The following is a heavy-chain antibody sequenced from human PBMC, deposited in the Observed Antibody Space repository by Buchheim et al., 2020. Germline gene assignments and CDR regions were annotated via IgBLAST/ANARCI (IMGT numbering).Heavy chain of an antibody. Sequence: QVQLQQWGAGLLKPSETLSLTCAVYGGSFSGYYWSWIRQPPGKGLEWIGEINHSGSTNYNPSLKSRVTISAETSKNQFSLKLSSVTAADTAVYYCARVISHFYDNDAFDIWGQGT. CDR1: GGSFSGYY. CDR2: INHSGST. D-gene: IGHD3-22*01. J-gene: IGHJ3*02. CDR3: ARVISHFYDNDAFDI. V-gene: IGHV4-34*01.